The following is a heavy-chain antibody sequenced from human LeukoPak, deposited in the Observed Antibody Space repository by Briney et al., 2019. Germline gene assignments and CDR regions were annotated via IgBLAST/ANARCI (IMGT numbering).Heavy chain of an antibody. Sequence: SETLSLTCTVSGGSISSSSYYWGWIRQPPGMGLEWIGNIFYSGNTYYNPSLKSRVTISVDTSKNQFSLKLNSVTAADTAVYYCARGLAKRWLQLYYFDYWGQGTLVTVSS. D-gene: IGHD5-24*01. V-gene: IGHV4-39*07. CDR3: ARGLAKRWLQLYYFDY. CDR2: IFYSGNT. CDR1: GGSISSSSYY. J-gene: IGHJ4*02.